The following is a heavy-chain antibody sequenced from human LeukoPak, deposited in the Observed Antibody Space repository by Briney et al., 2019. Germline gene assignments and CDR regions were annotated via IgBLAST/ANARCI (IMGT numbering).Heavy chain of an antibody. V-gene: IGHV3-23*01. Sequence: GGSLRLSCAASGLTFSSYAMSWVRQAPGKGLEWVSAISGSDGSTYYADSVKGRFTISRDNSKNTLYLQMNSLRAEDTAVYYCAKDRLAYSYAQPFDYWGQGTLVTVSS. J-gene: IGHJ4*02. CDR1: GLTFSSYA. D-gene: IGHD3-16*01. CDR2: ISGSDGST. CDR3: AKDRLAYSYAQPFDY.